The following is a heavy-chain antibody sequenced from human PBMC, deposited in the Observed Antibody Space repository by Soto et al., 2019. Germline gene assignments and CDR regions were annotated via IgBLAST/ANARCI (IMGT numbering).Heavy chain of an antibody. J-gene: IGHJ4*02. Sequence: QLQRQESGPGLVKPSETLSLTCNVSGVSISDTSYYWGWIRQPPGKGLEWIGTIYFNGKTFYNPSLKSRLTISVDTSKNQISLRLTSVTAADTAVYYCARQGSYWGQGTLVAVSS. CDR1: GVSISDTSYY. V-gene: IGHV4-39*01. CDR2: IYFNGKT. CDR3: ARQGSY.